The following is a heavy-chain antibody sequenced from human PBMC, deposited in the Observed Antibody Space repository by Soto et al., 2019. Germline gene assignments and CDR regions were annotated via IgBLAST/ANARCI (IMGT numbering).Heavy chain of an antibody. V-gene: IGHV1-3*01. J-gene: IGHJ4*02. CDR1: EYTFSSYT. CDR3: ARELQGLYYFDY. Sequence: GASVKVSCKASEYTFSSYTLHWVRQAPGQRLEWMGWINAGNGDSKYSQKFQGRVSISRDTSASTASMELSSLTSGDTAVYYCARELQGLYYFDYWGQGTLVTVS. CDR2: INAGNGDS. D-gene: IGHD4-4*01.